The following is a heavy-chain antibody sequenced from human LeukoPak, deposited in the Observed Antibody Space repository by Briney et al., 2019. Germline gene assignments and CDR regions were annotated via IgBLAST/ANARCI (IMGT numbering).Heavy chain of an antibody. CDR2: IYSGGST. CDR1: GFTVSTNY. V-gene: IGHV3-66*01. CDR3: ARILYSGSYYFDY. Sequence: PGGSLRLSCAASGFTVSTNYMSWVRQAPGKGLEWVSVIYSGGSTYYADSVKGRFTISRDNSENTLYLQMNNLRAEDTAVYYCARILYSGSYYFDYWGQGTLVTVSP. D-gene: IGHD1-26*01. J-gene: IGHJ4*02.